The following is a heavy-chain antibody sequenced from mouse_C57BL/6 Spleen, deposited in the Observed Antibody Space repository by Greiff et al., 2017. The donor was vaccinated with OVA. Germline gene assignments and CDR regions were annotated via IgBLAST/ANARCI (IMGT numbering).Heavy chain of an antibody. CDR2: ISSGSSTI. D-gene: IGHD1-1*01. J-gene: IGHJ4*01. CDR1: GFTFSDYG. Sequence: EVQVVESGGGLVKPGGSLKLSCAASGFTFSDYGMHWVRQAPEKGLEWVAYISSGSSTIYYADTVKGRFTISRDNAKNTLFLQMTSLRSEDTAMYYCAGRITTVVAYYAMDYWGQGTSVTVSS. V-gene: IGHV5-17*01. CDR3: AGRITTVVAYYAMDY.